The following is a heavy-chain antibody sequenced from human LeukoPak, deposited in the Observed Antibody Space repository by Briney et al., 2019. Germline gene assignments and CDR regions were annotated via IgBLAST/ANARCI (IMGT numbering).Heavy chain of an antibody. CDR2: IIPILGIV. D-gene: IGHD4-23*01. V-gene: IGHV1-69*04. CDR3: TRVFFWVVTSNSYYYYYGMDV. Sequence: EASVKVSCKASGVTCSSYAISWVRQAPGKGLEWMGRIIPILGIVNYAQKFQGRVTITADKSTSTAYMELSSLRSEETAVYYCTRVFFWVVTSNSYYYYYGMDVWGQGTTVTVSS. J-gene: IGHJ6*02. CDR1: GVTCSSYA.